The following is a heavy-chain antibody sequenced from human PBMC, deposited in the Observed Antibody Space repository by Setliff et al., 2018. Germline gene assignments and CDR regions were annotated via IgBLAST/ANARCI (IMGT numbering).Heavy chain of an antibody. CDR1: GGSISSGSYY. D-gene: IGHD5-12*01. J-gene: IGHJ4*02. V-gene: IGHV4-61*02. CDR3: ARGGYSRGPPVYYFDY. Sequence: SETLSLTCTVSGGSISSGSYYWSWIRQPAGKGLEWIGRIYTSGSTNYNPSLKSRVTISVDTSKNQFSLKLSSVTAADTAVYYCARGGYSRGPPVYYFDYWGQGTLVAVSS. CDR2: IYTSGST.